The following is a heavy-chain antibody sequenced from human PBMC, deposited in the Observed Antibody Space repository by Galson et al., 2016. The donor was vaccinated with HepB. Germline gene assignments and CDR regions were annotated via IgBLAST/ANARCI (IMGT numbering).Heavy chain of an antibody. D-gene: IGHD4-23*01. J-gene: IGHJ4*02. V-gene: IGHV1-3*01. CDR2: LNAANGDT. Sequence: SVKVSCKASGYTFTNYDMHWVRQAPGQRLEWMGWLNAANGDTKYSQKFQGRLSITRDRSATTAYMGLSSLRSEDTAVYYCARDYGGHSVFSRHGRYIYYWGQGTLVTVSS. CDR1: GYTFTNYD. CDR3: ARDYGGHSVFSRHGRYIYY.